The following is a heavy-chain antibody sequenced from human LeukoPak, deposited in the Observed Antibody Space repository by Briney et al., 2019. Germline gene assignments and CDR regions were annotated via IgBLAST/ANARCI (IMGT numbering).Heavy chain of an antibody. CDR2: ISGSGGST. V-gene: IGHV3-23*01. D-gene: IGHD3-22*01. J-gene: IGHJ4*02. CDR1: GFTFSSYA. CDR3: AKRTSDYYPGFDY. Sequence: GGSLRLSCAASGFTFSSYAMSWVRQAPGKGLEWVSAISGSGGSTYYADSVKGRCIISRDNSKNTLYLQMNSLRAEDTAIYFCAKRTSDYYPGFDYWGQGTLVTVSS.